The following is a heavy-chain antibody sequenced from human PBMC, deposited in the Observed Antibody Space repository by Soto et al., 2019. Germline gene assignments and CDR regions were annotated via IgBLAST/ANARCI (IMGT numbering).Heavy chain of an antibody. V-gene: IGHV4-31*03. CDR3: ARGLSGTVTTSYYYYYMDV. J-gene: IGHJ6*03. D-gene: IGHD4-17*01. CDR2: IYYSGST. Sequence: SETLSLTCTVSGGSISSGGYYWSWIRQHPGKGLEWIGYIYYSGSTYYNPSLKSRVTISVDTSKNQFSLKLSSVTAADTAVYYCARGLSGTVTTSYYYYYMDVWGKGTTVTVSS. CDR1: GGSISSGGYY.